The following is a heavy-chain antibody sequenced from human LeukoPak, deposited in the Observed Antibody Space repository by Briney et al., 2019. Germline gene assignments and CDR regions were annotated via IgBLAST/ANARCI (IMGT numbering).Heavy chain of an antibody. V-gene: IGHV3-30*02. CDR3: AKEPPTRSDTIFGVATFQH. Sequence: GGSLRLSCAASGFTFSSYGMHWVRQAPGKGLEWVAFIRYDGSNKYYADSVKGRFTISRDNSKNTLYLQMNSLGAEDTAVYYCAKEPPTRSDTIFGVATFQHWGQGTLVTVSS. CDR2: IRYDGSNK. CDR1: GFTFSSYG. J-gene: IGHJ1*01. D-gene: IGHD3-3*01.